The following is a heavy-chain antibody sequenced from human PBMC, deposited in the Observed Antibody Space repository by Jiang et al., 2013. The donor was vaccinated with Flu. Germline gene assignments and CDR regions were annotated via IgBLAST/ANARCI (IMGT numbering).Heavy chain of an antibody. V-gene: IGHV1-18*01. CDR2: ISAYNGNT. CDR1: GYTFTSYG. D-gene: IGHD5-24*01. Sequence: SGAEVKKPGASVKVSCKASGYTFTSYGISWVRQAPGQGLEWMGWISAYNGNTNYAQKLQGRVTMTTDTSTSTAYMELRSLRSDDTAVYYCARDRGVKMATTHLYYYYMDVWGKGTTVTVSS. CDR3: ARDRGVKMATTHLYYYYMDV. J-gene: IGHJ6*03.